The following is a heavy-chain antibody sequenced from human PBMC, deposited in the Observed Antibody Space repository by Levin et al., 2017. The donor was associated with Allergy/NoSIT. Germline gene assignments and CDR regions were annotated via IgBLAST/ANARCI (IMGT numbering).Heavy chain of an antibody. D-gene: IGHD6-6*01. V-gene: IGHV1-69*06. Sequence: SVKVSCKASGGTFSSYAISWVRQAPGQGLEWMGGIIPIFGTANYAQKFQGRVTITADKSTSTAYMELSSLRSEDTAVYYCARDLYSSSSGVLDKNYYYYYGMDVWGQGTTVTVSS. CDR2: IIPIFGTA. J-gene: IGHJ6*02. CDR3: ARDLYSSSSGVLDKNYYYYYGMDV. CDR1: GGTFSSYA.